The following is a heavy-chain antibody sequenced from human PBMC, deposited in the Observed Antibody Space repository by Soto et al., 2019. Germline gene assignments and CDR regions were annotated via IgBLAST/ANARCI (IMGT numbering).Heavy chain of an antibody. D-gene: IGHD2-15*01. CDR3: AKSNGYSVVAYFQH. V-gene: IGHV3-23*01. CDR1: GFTFSSYA. Sequence: GGSLRLSCAASGFTFSSYAMSWVRQAPGKGLEWVSAISGSGGSTYYADTVKGRFTISRDNSKNTLYLQMNSLRAEDTAVYYCAKSNGYSVVAYFQHWGQGTLVTVSS. CDR2: ISGSGGST. J-gene: IGHJ1*01.